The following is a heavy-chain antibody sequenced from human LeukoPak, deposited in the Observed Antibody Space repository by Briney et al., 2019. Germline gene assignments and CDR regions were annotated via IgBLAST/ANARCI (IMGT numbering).Heavy chain of an antibody. CDR2: ISTSGSTI. J-gene: IGHJ4*02. D-gene: IGHD3-22*01. Sequence: GGSLRLSCAASGFTFSSYEMNWVRQAPGKGLEWVSYISTSGSTIYYADSVKGRFTISRDSAKNSLYLQMNSLRAEDTAAYYCARGGYYFDYWGQGTLVTVSS. V-gene: IGHV3-48*03. CDR1: GFTFSSYE. CDR3: ARGGYYFDY.